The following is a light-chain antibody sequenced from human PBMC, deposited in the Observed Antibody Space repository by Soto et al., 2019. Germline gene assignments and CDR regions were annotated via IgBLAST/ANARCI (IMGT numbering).Light chain of an antibody. Sequence: EIVVTQSAATLSLSLGVRATLSCRASQTVGGRYLAWFQQKPGQTPRLLIYGASTRAAGVPDRFSGSGSGTDFSLTINRLEPEDFAVYYCLQYVSSPWTFGQGTKVDIK. CDR2: GAS. J-gene: IGKJ1*01. CDR3: LQYVSSPWT. V-gene: IGKV3-20*01. CDR1: QTVGGRY.